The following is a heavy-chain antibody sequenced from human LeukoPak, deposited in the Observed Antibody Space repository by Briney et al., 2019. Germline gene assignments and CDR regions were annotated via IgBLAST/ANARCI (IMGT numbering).Heavy chain of an antibody. D-gene: IGHD3-16*02. V-gene: IGHV4-59*01. CDR2: IYYSGST. J-gene: IGHJ5*02. Sequence: PSETLSLTCTVSGGSISSYYWSWIRQPPGKGLEWIGYIYYSGSTNYNSSFKSRVTISIDTSKNQFSLRLSSVTAADTAVYYCAREQSYDYVWGSYRYSWFDPWGQGTLVTVSS. CDR1: GGSISSYY. CDR3: AREQSYDYVWGSYRYSWFDP.